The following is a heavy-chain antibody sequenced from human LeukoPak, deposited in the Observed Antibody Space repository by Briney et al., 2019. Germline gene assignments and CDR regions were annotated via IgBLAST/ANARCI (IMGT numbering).Heavy chain of an antibody. CDR2: ISGSGGDT. V-gene: IGHV3-23*01. CDR3: AKVEGGNYDILTGYYNYYYYMDV. J-gene: IGHJ6*03. Sequence: GGSLRLSCAASGFTFSNYAMSWVRQAPGKGLEWVSAISGSGGDTYYADSVKGRFTISREKSKNTLYLQMNSLRAEDTAVYYCAKVEGGNYDILTGYYNYYYYMDVWGKGTTVTVSS. CDR1: GFTFSNYA. D-gene: IGHD3-9*01.